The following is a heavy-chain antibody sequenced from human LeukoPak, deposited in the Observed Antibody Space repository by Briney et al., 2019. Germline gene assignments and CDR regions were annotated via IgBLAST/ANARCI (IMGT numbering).Heavy chain of an antibody. J-gene: IGHJ3*02. CDR2: FYTSGTT. CDR3: ARAYLGESDAFDI. CDR1: GGSFSAYY. D-gene: IGHD3-10*01. V-gene: IGHV4-59*10. Sequence: SETLSLTCAVYGGSFSAYYWSWIRQPPGKVLEFIGRFYTSGTTNYNPSLKSRVTMSVDTSKNQFSLKLSSVTAADTAVYYCARAYLGESDAFDIWGQGTMVTVSS.